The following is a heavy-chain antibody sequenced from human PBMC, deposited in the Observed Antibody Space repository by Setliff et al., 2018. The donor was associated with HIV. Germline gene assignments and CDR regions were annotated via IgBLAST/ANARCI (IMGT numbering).Heavy chain of an antibody. CDR3: ARTVNDYGDYYFDY. CDR1: GYTFTSYA. J-gene: IGHJ4*02. V-gene: IGHV1-3*01. CDR2: INAGTGNT. D-gene: IGHD4-17*01. Sequence: ASVKVSCKASGYTFTSYAMHWVRQAPGQRLEWMGWINAGTGNTKYSQNFQGRVTFSRDTSASTAYMELSSLRSEDTAVYYCARTVNDYGDYYFDYWGQGTLGTVAS.